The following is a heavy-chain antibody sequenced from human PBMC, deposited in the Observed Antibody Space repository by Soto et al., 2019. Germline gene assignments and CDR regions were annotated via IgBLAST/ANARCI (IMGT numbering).Heavy chain of an antibody. D-gene: IGHD3-22*01. CDR1: GGSISSGGYY. V-gene: IGHV4-31*03. J-gene: IGHJ4*02. CDR2: IYYSGST. CDR3: ARGAYDSSGFFDY. Sequence: QVQLQESGPGLVKPSQTLSLTCTVSGGSISSGGYYWSWIRQHPGKGLEWIGYIYYSGSTYYNPSLTHRVTISVATSKNQFSLTLSSVTAADTAVYYCARGAYDSSGFFDYWGQGTLVTVSS.